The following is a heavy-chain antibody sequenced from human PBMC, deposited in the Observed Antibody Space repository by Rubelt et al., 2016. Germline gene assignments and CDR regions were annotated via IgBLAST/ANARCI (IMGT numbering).Heavy chain of an antibody. Sequence: QVQLVQSGAEVKKPGSSVKVSCKASGGTFSSYAISWVRQAPGQGLEWMGWISAYNGNTDYAQRVQDRVSMNTDTYTGAAYLDLRSLRSADTAVYYCARGSGSYTFDYWGQGTLVTVSS. V-gene: IGHV1-18*01. CDR2: ISAYNGNT. CDR1: GGTFSSYA. CDR3: ARGSGSYTFDY. D-gene: IGHD1-26*01. J-gene: IGHJ4*02.